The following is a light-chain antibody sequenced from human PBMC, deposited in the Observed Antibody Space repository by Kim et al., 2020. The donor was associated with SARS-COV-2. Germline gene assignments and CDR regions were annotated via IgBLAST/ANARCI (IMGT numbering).Light chain of an antibody. V-gene: IGLV3-21*04. CDR3: QLWAGGIEHLV. J-gene: IGLJ2*01. CDR2: YDS. Sequence: SYELTQPPSVSVAPGETATITCGGNNIGTKSVHWYQQKPGQAPVLVIFYDSDRPSGIPERFSGSNSENTVTLTTSRVEAGDEADFYCQLWAGGIEHLVFG. CDR1: NIGTKS.